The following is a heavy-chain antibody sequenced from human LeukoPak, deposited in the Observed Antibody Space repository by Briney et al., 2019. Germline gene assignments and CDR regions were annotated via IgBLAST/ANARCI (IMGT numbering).Heavy chain of an antibody. CDR1: GGTLSSYA. V-gene: IGHV1-69*13. CDR3: ARVFRGTFDY. D-gene: IGHD3-16*01. Sequence: EASVKVSCKASGGTLSSYAISWVRQAPGQGLEWMGGIIPIFGTANYAQKFQGRVTITADESTSTAYMELSSLRSEDTAVYYCARVFRGTFDYWGQGTLVTVSS. CDR2: IIPIFGTA. J-gene: IGHJ4*02.